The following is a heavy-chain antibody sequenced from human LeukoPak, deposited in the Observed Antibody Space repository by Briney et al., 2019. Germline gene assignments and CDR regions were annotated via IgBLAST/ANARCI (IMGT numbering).Heavy chain of an antibody. V-gene: IGHV4-34*01. D-gene: IGHD3-10*01. CDR2: INHSGST. CDR1: GGSFSGYY. J-gene: IGHJ4*02. CDR3: ARHLPYYYGSGSYREPLDY. Sequence: SETLSLTCAVYGGSFSGYYRSWIRQPPGKGLEWIGEINHSGSTNYNPSLKSRVTISVDTSKNQFSLKLSSVTAADTAVYHCARHLPYYYGSGSYREPLDYWGQGTLVTVSS.